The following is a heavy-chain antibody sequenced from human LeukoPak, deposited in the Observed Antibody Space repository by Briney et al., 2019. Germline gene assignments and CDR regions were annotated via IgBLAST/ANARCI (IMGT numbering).Heavy chain of an antibody. J-gene: IGHJ4*02. V-gene: IGHV4-31*03. CDR3: AREIVATASGFDY. CDR2: TYYSGST. CDR1: GGSISSGGYY. Sequence: SQTLSLTCTVSGGSISSGGYYWSWIRQHPGKGLEWIGYTYYSGSTYYNPSLKSRVTISVDTSKNQFSLKLSSVTAADTAVYYCAREIVATASGFDYWGQGTLVTVSS. D-gene: IGHD5-12*01.